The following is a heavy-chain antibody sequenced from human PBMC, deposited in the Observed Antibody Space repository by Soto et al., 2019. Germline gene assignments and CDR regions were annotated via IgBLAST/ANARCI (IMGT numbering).Heavy chain of an antibody. CDR1: GYTFTCYG. Sequence: ASVKVSCKASGYTFTCYGISWVRHAPGQGLEWMGWISAYNGNTNYAQKLQGRVTMTTDTSTSTAYMELRSLRSDDTAVYYCARDQDRYGSGSSTKRDYWGQGTLVTVSS. D-gene: IGHD3-10*01. V-gene: IGHV1-18*01. CDR2: ISAYNGNT. J-gene: IGHJ4*02. CDR3: ARDQDRYGSGSSTKRDY.